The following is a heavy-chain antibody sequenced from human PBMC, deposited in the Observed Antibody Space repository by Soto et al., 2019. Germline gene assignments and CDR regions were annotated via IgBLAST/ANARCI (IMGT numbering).Heavy chain of an antibody. D-gene: IGHD1-26*01. Sequence: PGGSLRLSCAASGFTFSSYSMNWVRQAPGKGLEWVSYISSSSSTIYYADSVKGRFTISRDNAKNSLYLQMNSLRAEDTAVYYCAREAPGTPYYYGMDVWGQGTTVTVSS. CDR3: AREAPGTPYYYGMDV. CDR2: ISSSSSTI. CDR1: GFTFSSYS. V-gene: IGHV3-48*01. J-gene: IGHJ6*02.